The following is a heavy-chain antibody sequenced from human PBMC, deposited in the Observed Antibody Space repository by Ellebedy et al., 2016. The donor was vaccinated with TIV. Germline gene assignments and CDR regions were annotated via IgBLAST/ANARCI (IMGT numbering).Heavy chain of an antibody. Sequence: SQTLSLTCAISGDSVSSNSPTWNWIRQSPSRGLEWLGRTYFRSKWYKDYALSVKSRITINPDTSKNQFSLQLDSVTPEDTAVYYCARVNYNSNLAVWGQGTTVTVSS. CDR3: ARVNYNSNLAV. V-gene: IGHV6-1*01. CDR1: GDSVSSNSPT. D-gene: IGHD4-11*01. J-gene: IGHJ6*02. CDR2: TYFRSKWYK.